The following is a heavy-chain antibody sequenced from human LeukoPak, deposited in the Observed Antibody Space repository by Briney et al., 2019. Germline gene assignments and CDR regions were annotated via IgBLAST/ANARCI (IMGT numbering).Heavy chain of an antibody. CDR3: AREGFSRGSGSCFY. V-gene: IGHV4-59*12. D-gene: IGHD3-10*01. J-gene: IGHJ4*02. Sequence: SETLSLTCTVSGGSISSYYWSWIRQPPGRGLEWIGCIYYSGSTDYNPSLKSRVTISVDTSKNQFSLRLTSVTAADTSMYYCAREGFSRGSGSCFYWGQGTLVTVSS. CDR1: GGSISSYY. CDR2: IYYSGST.